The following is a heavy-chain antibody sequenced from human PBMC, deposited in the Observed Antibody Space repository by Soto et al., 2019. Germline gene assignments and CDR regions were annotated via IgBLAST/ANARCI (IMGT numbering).Heavy chain of an antibody. CDR3: ASGASRWYPYFFDS. CDR2: IIPYYNTL. J-gene: IGHJ4*02. V-gene: IGHV1-69*01. CDR1: EGTFNSYA. D-gene: IGHD6-13*01. Sequence: QAQVVQSGAEVRKPGSSVKLSCKASEGTFNSYAIAWVRQAPGQGLEWMGGIIPYYNTLNYAQKFQDRVTIASDDSTNTVYMELSSLRSDDTAVYFCASGASRWYPYFFDSWAQGTLVTVSS.